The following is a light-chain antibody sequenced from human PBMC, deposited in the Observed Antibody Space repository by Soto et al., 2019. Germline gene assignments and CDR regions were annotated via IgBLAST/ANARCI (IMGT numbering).Light chain of an antibody. CDR3: QYYFRSPYT. CDR1: QSLLYSSNNRNY. CDR2: WAT. J-gene: IGKJ2*01. Sequence: DMVLTQSPDSLSVSLGERATISCKSSQSLLYSSNNRNYLAWYRQRPRQPPELLIYWATTRNSGVPDRFSGSGSGTNFTLTLSRLQTEDGAVYYCQYYFRSPYTFGQGTKLEIK. V-gene: IGKV4-1*01.